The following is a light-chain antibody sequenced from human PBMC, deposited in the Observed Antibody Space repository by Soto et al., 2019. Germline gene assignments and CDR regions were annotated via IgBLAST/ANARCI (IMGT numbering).Light chain of an antibody. CDR1: QSISVW. J-gene: IGKJ1*01. Sequence: DIQMTQSPSTLSASVGDRVTITCRASQSISVWLSWYQQKPGKAPKLLIYMASTLESGVPSRFSGSGSGSEFTLTISSLQPDDFATYYCQHYSAYSTFGQGTRVEI. CDR2: MAS. CDR3: QHYSAYST. V-gene: IGKV1-5*03.